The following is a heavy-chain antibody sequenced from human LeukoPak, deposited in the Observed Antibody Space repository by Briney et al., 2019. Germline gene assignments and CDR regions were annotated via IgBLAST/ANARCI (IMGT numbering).Heavy chain of an antibody. CDR1: GFRFSYHA. CDR2: IGAAGAHT. Sequence: PGGSLRLSCAASGFRFSYHAMHWVRQAPGKGLEFVSSIGAAGAHTFYADSVKGRFTISRDNFQSTMYLQMDGLRPEDSAVYYCARELGGTKTGGFDIWGQGTVVTVSS. V-gene: IGHV3-64*02. CDR3: ARELGGTKTGGFDI. J-gene: IGHJ3*02. D-gene: IGHD1-14*01.